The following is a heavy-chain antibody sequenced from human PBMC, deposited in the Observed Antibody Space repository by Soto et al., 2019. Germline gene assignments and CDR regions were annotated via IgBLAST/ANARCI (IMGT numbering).Heavy chain of an antibody. Sequence: SETLSLTCTVSGGSISSYYWSWIRQPPGKGLEWIGYIYYSGSTNYNPSLKSRVAISVDTSKNQFSLKLSSVTAADTAVYYCASTISSTWSRGFDYWGQGTLVTVSS. CDR1: GGSISSYY. V-gene: IGHV4-59*08. CDR3: ASTISSTWSRGFDY. J-gene: IGHJ4*02. CDR2: IYYSGST. D-gene: IGHD6-13*01.